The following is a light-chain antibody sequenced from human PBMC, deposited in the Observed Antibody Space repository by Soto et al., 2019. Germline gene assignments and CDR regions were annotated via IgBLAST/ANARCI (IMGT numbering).Light chain of an antibody. CDR2: DVS. CDR3: CSYTSSSTPWV. V-gene: IGLV2-14*03. Sequence: ALTQPASVSGSPGQSITISCTGTSSDVGGYNYVSWYQQHPGKAPKLMIYDVSDRPSGVSNRFSASKSGNTASLTISGLQAEDEADYYCCSYTSSSTPWVFGTGTKVTVL. J-gene: IGLJ1*01. CDR1: SSDVGGYNY.